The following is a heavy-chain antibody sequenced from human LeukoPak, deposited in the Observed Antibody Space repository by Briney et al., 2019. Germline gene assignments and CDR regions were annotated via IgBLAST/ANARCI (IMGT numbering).Heavy chain of an antibody. D-gene: IGHD6-19*01. CDR2: INHSGST. Sequence: SETLSLTCAVYGGSFSGYYWSWIRQPPGKGLEWIGEINHSGSTNYNPSLKSRVTISVDTSKNQFSLKLSSVTAADTAVYYCASRKQWTQTFDYWGQGTLVTVSS. V-gene: IGHV4-34*01. J-gene: IGHJ4*02. CDR3: ASRKQWTQTFDY. CDR1: GGSFSGYY.